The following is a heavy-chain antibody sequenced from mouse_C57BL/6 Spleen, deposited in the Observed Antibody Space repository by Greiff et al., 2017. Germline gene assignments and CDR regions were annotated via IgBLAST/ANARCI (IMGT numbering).Heavy chain of an antibody. J-gene: IGHJ1*03. CDR1: GFTFSSYT. V-gene: IGHV5-9*01. CDR3: ASSNYWYFDV. Sequence: EVKLVESGGGLVKPGGSLKLSCAASGFTFSSYTMSWVRQTPEKRLEWVATISGGGGNTYYPDSVKGRFTISRDNAKNTLYLQMSSLRSEDTALYYCASSNYWYFDVWGTGTTVTVSS. D-gene: IGHD2-5*01. CDR2: ISGGGGNT.